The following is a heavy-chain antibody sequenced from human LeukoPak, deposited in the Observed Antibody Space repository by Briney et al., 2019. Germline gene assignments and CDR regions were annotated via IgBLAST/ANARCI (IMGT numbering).Heavy chain of an antibody. CDR2: IIPILGIA. D-gene: IGHD3-22*01. V-gene: IGHV1-69*04. CDR3: ARALEYYYDSSGYYELRVDI. Sequence: SVKVSCKASGGTFSSYAISWVRQAPGQGLEWMGRIIPILGIANYAQKFQGRVTITADKSTSTAYMELSSLRSEDTAVYYCARALEYYYDSSGYYELRVDIWGQGTMVTVSS. J-gene: IGHJ3*02. CDR1: GGTFSSYA.